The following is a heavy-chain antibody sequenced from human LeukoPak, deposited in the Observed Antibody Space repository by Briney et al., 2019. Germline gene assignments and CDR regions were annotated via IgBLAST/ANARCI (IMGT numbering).Heavy chain of an antibody. CDR1: GGTFSSYA. V-gene: IGHV1-69*13. J-gene: IGHJ5*02. D-gene: IGHD2-2*01. Sequence: ASVKVSCKASGGTFSSYAISRVRQAPGQGLEWMGGIIPIFGTANYAQKFQGRVTITADESTSTAYMELSSLRSEDTAVYYCARVGGCSSTSCYEGWFDPWGQGTLVTVSS. CDR2: IIPIFGTA. CDR3: ARVGGCSSTSCYEGWFDP.